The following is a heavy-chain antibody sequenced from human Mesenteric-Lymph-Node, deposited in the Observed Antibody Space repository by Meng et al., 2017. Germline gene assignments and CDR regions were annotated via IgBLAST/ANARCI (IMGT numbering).Heavy chain of an antibody. CDR2: ISHAGMRT. CDR3: TRGHLFNWNFIDI. V-gene: IGHV3-30*04. Sequence: VQLVESGGGVVQPGMSWTLSCAGSVFTFNRYRLHWGRQAPGKGLEWVAAISHAGMRTYFADSVKGRFTISRDNSRDTVSLQMDSLRVEDTAMYYCTRGHLFNWNFIDIWGQGALVTVSS. D-gene: IGHD1-7*01. CDR1: VFTFNRYR. J-gene: IGHJ4*02.